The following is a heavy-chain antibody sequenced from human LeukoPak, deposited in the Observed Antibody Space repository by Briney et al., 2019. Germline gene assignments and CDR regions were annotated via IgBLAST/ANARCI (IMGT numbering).Heavy chain of an antibody. V-gene: IGHV1-18*01. J-gene: IGHJ4*02. D-gene: IGHD4-11*01. CDR2: ISAYNGNT. CDR1: GYTFTSYG. CDR3: AGDDSISSAKGQFDY. Sequence: GASVKVSCKASGYTFTSYGISWVRQAPGQGLEWMGWISAYNGNTNYAQKLQGRVTMTTDTSTSTAYMELRSLRSDDTAVYYCAGDDSISSAKGQFDYWGQGTLVTVSS.